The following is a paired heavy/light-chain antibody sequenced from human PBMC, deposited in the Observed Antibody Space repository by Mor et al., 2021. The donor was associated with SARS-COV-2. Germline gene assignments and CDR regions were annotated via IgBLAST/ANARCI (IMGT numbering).Light chain of an antibody. V-gene: IGKV1-12*01. Sequence: DIQMTQSPSSVSASVGDRVTITCRASQGISSWLGWYQQKPGKAPKLLIYGASSLQSGVPSRFSGSGSGTDFTLTISSLQPEDFATYYCQQANSFPRTFGQGTKVEIK. CDR1: QGISSW. CDR2: GAS. CDR3: QQANSFPRT. J-gene: IGKJ1*01.
Heavy chain of an antibody. CDR3: ATVYGYGGYDYFDC. D-gene: IGHD5-12*01. Sequence: QVQLVESGGGLVKPGGSLRLSCAASGFTFNDYYMSWIRQAPGKGLEWISYISGSSHYTNYADSVRGRFTISRDNAKNSLYLQMNSLIAEDTAVYYCATVYGYGGYDYFDCWGQGTLVTVSS. CDR2: ISGSSHYT. V-gene: IGHV3-11*05. CDR1: GFTFNDYY. J-gene: IGHJ4*02.